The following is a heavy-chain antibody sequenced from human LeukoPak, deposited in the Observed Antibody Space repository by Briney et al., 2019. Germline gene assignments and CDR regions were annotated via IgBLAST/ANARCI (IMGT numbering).Heavy chain of an antibody. CDR1: GFTFSTYA. D-gene: IGHD2-21*02. Sequence: GGSLRLSCAASGFTFSTYAMSWVRQAPGKGLEWVSSISGGSGGSTYYADSVKGRFTISRDSSKDTLYLQMNSLRAEDTAVYYCAKGEAYCGGDCYPDWGQGTLVTVSS. CDR3: AKGEAYCGGDCYPD. V-gene: IGHV3-23*01. J-gene: IGHJ4*02. CDR2: ISGGSGGST.